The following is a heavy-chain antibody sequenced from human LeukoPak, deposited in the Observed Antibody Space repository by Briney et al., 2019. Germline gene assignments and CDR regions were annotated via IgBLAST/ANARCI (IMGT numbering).Heavy chain of an antibody. Sequence: GESLKISCKGSGYSFTSYWISWVRQMRGKGLEWMGRIDPSDSYTNYSPSFQGHVTISADKSISTAYLQWSSLKASDTAMYYCARLYCSGGSCYVEYFQHWGQGTLVTVFS. CDR3: ARLYCSGGSCYVEYFQH. J-gene: IGHJ1*01. D-gene: IGHD2-15*01. CDR1: GYSFTSYW. CDR2: IDPSDSYT. V-gene: IGHV5-10-1*01.